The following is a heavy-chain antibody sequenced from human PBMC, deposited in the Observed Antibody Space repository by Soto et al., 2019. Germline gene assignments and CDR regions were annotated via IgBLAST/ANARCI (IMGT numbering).Heavy chain of an antibody. J-gene: IGHJ4*02. CDR2: IYSGGST. CDR1: GFSVSTEY. CDR3: ARGLMIYPGLFDY. V-gene: IGHV3-53*04. Sequence: GGSLRLSCAASGFSVSTEYMSWVRQAPGKGLEWVSVIYSGGSTYYADSVKGRFTISRHNSKNTLYLQMNSLRAEDTAVYYCARGLMIYPGLFDYWGQGTLVTVSS. D-gene: IGHD2-8*01.